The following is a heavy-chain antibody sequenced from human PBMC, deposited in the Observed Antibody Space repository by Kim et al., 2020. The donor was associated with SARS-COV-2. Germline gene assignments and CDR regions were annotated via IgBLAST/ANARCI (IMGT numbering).Heavy chain of an antibody. Sequence: ADSVKGRFTISRDNAKNSLYLQMNSLRAEDTAVYYCAAEEMATPFGAFDIWGQGTMVTVSS. V-gene: IGHV3-21*01. D-gene: IGHD3-16*01. J-gene: IGHJ3*02. CDR3: AAEEMATPFGAFDI.